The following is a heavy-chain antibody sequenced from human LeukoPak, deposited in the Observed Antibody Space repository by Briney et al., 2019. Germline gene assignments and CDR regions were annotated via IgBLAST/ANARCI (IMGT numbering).Heavy chain of an antibody. J-gene: IGHJ4*02. D-gene: IGHD3-10*01. CDR2: ISAYNGNT. V-gene: IGHV1-18*01. Sequence: GASVKVSCKASGYTFTSYGISWVRQAPGQGLEWMGWISAYNGNTNYAQKLQGRVTMTTDTSTSTAYMELRSLRSDDTAVYYCARVSVIWGYYGSGRDQYYFDYWGQGTLVTVSS. CDR1: GYTFTSYG. CDR3: ARVSVIWGYYGSGRDQYYFDY.